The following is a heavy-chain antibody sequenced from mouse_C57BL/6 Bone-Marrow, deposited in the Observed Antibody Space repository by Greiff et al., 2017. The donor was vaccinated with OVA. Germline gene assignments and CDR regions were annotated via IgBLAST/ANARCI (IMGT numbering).Heavy chain of an antibody. J-gene: IGHJ4*01. V-gene: IGHV1-59*01. Sequence: QVQLQQPGAELVRPGTSVKLSCKASGYTFTSYWMHWVKQRPGQGLEWIGVIDPSDSYTNYNQKFKGKATLTVDPSSSTAYMQLSSLTSEDSAVYYCARVGPYYYAMDYWGQGTSVTVSS. D-gene: IGHD1-1*02. CDR2: IDPSDSYT. CDR3: ARVGPYYYAMDY. CDR1: GYTFTSYW.